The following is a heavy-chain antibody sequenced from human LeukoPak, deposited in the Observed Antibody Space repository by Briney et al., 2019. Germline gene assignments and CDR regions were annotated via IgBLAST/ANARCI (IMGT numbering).Heavy chain of an antibody. Sequence: GGYLRLSCAASGFTFNDYYMSWICQAPGKGLEWASYLSSSGSTLSYADSGKGRFTHSRDNAKNSRYLQMTRLRAEGTAGYYCAGGIAAAGIDNWFDPWGQGTLVTVSS. CDR2: LSSSGSTL. CDR3: AGGIAAAGIDNWFDP. D-gene: IGHD6-13*01. J-gene: IGHJ5*02. V-gene: IGHV3-11*01. CDR1: GFTFNDYY.